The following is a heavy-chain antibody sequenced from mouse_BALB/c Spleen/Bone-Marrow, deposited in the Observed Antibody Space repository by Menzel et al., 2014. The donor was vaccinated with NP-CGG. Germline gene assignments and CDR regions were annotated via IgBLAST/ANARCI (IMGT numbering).Heavy chain of an antibody. CDR2: INPSNGGT. D-gene: IGHD2-13*01. V-gene: IGHV1S81*02. CDR3: TREGDSPFAY. Sequence: VQLQQSGAELVKLVASVKLSCKASGYTFTSYYMYWVKQRPGQGLEWIGEINPSNGGTNFNEKFKSKATLTVDKSSSTAYMQLSSLTSEDSAVYYCTREGDSPFAYWGQGTLVTVSA. CDR1: GYTFTSYY. J-gene: IGHJ3*01.